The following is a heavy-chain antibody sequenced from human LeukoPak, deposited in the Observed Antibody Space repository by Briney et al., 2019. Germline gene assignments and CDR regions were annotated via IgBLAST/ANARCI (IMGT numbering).Heavy chain of an antibody. Sequence: ASVKVSCKASGGTFSSYAISWVRQAPGQGLEWMGGIIPIFGTANYAQKFQGRVTMTRDTSISTAYMELSRLRSDDTAVYYCARDRIRITMVRGVIGYWGQGTLVTVSS. D-gene: IGHD3-10*01. CDR2: IIPIFGTA. CDR3: ARDRIRITMVRGVIGY. J-gene: IGHJ4*02. V-gene: IGHV1-69*05. CDR1: GGTFSSYA.